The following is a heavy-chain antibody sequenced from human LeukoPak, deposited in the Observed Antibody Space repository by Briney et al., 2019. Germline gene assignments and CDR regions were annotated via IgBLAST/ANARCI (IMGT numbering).Heavy chain of an antibody. J-gene: IGHJ4*02. V-gene: IGHV3-48*03. Sequence: AGGSLRLSCAASGFTFSSYEMNWVRQAPGKGLEWVSYISSSGSTIYYAASVKGRFTISRDNAKNSLYLQMNSLRAEDTAVYYCARERGPWELLGVGYFDYWGQGTLVTVSS. D-gene: IGHD1-26*01. CDR1: GFTFSSYE. CDR3: ARERGPWELLGVGYFDY. CDR2: ISSSGSTI.